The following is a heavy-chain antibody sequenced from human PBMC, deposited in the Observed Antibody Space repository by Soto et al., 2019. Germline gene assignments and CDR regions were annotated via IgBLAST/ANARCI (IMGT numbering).Heavy chain of an antibody. CDR2: MSPNSANT. CDR1: GYTFTSYD. Sequence: ASVKVSCKTSGYTFTSYDINWVRQATGQGLEWMGWMSPNSANTGYAQKFQGRVTMTRNTSISTAYMELSSLRSEDTAVYYCAREGYSSSSGSRGNWFEPWGQGTMVTVSS. V-gene: IGHV1-8*01. CDR3: AREGYSSSSGSRGNWFEP. D-gene: IGHD6-6*01. J-gene: IGHJ5*02.